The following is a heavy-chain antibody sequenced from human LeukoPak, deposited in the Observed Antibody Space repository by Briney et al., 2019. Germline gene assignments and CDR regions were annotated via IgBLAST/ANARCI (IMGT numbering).Heavy chain of an antibody. CDR1: GFTFNNYN. D-gene: IGHD3-22*01. CDR3: ARDGYYDRSGYFTSPDY. Sequence: GGSLRLSCATSGFTFNNYNMNWVRQAPGRALEWVSSITSSGTYIFYADSVKGRFTISRDNSKNTLFLQMNSLRPEDTAVYSCARDGYYDRSGYFTSPDYWGQGTLVTVSS. CDR2: ITSSGTYI. J-gene: IGHJ4*02. V-gene: IGHV3-21*01.